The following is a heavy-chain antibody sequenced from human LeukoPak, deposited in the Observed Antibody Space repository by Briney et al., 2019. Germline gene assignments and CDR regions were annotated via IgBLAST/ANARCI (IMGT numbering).Heavy chain of an antibody. D-gene: IGHD2-2*01. J-gene: IGHJ6*02. Sequence: GRSLRLSCAASGVTFSSYGMHWVRQAPGKGLEWGAVISYDGSNKYYADSVKGRFTISRDNSKNTLYLQLNSLRAEDTAVYYCASWGYCSSTSCSPSDVWGQGTTVTVSS. CDR2: ISYDGSNK. CDR1: GVTFSSYG. CDR3: ASWGYCSSTSCSPSDV. V-gene: IGHV3-30*03.